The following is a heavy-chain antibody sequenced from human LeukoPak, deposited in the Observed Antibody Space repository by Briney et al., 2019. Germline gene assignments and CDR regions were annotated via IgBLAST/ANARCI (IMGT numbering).Heavy chain of an antibody. J-gene: IGHJ4*02. D-gene: IGHD4-17*01. Sequence: SETLSLTCAVYGGSFGNYYWSWIRQPPGKGLEWIGEINHSGSTNYNPSLKSRVTISVDTSKNQFSLKLSSVTAADTAVYYCARGSFDYGDYQIFDYWGQGTLVTVSS. V-gene: IGHV4-34*01. CDR3: ARGSFDYGDYQIFDY. CDR2: INHSGST. CDR1: GGSFGNYY.